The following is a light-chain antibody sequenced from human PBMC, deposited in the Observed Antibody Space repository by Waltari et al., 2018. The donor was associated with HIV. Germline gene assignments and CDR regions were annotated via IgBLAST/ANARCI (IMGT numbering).Light chain of an antibody. J-gene: IGLJ1*01. CDR2: TNN. CDR1: RHNIGINS. V-gene: IGLV1-44*01. CDR3: AAWDDSLNGFV. Sequence: QSVLTQPPSASGTPGQRGTISCSASRHNIGINSVHWYQQLPGAAPTLLIYTNNQRPSGVPDRFSGSKSGTSASLAISGLQSEDEADYYCAAWDDSLNGFVFGAGTKVTVL.